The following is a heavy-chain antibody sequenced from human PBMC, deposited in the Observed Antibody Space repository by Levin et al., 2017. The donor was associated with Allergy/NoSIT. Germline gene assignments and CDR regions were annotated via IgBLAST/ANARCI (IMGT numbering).Heavy chain of an antibody. J-gene: IGHJ4*02. CDR2: ISYDGSNK. Sequence: GESLKISCAASGFTFSSYAMHWVRQAPGKGLEWVAVISYDGSNKYYADSVKGRFTISRDNSKNTLYLQMNSLRAEDTAVYYCASALAVAAAGKGWGQGTLVTVSS. CDR1: GFTFSSYA. V-gene: IGHV3-30-3*01. CDR3: ASALAVAAAGKG. D-gene: IGHD6-13*01.